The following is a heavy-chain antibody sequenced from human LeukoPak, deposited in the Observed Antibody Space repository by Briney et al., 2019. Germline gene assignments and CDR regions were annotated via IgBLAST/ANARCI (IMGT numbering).Heavy chain of an antibody. CDR3: AKGGESYYGSGSFTPFDY. Sequence: GGSLRLSCTASGFTFSSYEMNWVRQAPGKGLEWVSYITSSGSTRYYADSVKGRFTISRDNSKNTLYLQMNSLRAEDTAMYYCAKGGESYYGSGSFTPFDYWGQGTLVTVSS. J-gene: IGHJ4*02. CDR2: ITSSGSTR. D-gene: IGHD3-10*01. CDR1: GFTFSSYE. V-gene: IGHV3-48*03.